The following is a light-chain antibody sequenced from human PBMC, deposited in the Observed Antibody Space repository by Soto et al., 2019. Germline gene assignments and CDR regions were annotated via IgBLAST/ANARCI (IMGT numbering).Light chain of an antibody. J-gene: IGLJ1*01. CDR2: DVS. V-gene: IGLV2-11*01. CDR1: SSDVGGYDF. Sequence: QSVLTQPASVSGSPGQSITISCTGTSSDVGGYDFVSWYQQHPGKAPRLMIFDVSERPSGVPDRFYGSKSGNTASLTISGLQAEDEDDYYCCLYAVTFYVFGNGTKVTVL. CDR3: CLYAVTFYV.